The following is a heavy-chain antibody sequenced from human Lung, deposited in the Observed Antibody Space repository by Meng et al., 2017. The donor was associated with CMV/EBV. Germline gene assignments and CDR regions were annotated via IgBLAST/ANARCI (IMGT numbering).Heavy chain of an antibody. D-gene: IGHD3-3*01. J-gene: IGHJ4*02. V-gene: IGHV3-74*01. CDR3: ARDNPYYDFWSGYYGYYFDY. CDR1: GFTFSSYW. Sequence: GGSXRLSCAASGFTFSSYWMHWVRQAPGKGLVWVSRINSDGSSTSYADSVKGRFTISRDNAKNTLYLQMNSLRAEDTAVYYCARDNPYYDFWSGYYGYYFDYWXQGTXVTVSS. CDR2: INSDGSST.